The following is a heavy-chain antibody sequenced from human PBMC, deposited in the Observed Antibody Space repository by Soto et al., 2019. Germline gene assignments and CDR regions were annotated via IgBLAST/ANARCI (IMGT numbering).Heavy chain of an antibody. Sequence: QVQLVQSGAEVKKPGASVRVSCKASGYTFTSYSMHWVRQAPGQGLEWMGIINPSSGRTSYAQNFQGRVTMTSDTSTSIVYMEMSSLKSEDTAVYYCARDLNFGFILYAMDVWGQGTTVTVSS. CDR1: GYTFTSYS. V-gene: IGHV1-46*01. CDR2: INPSSGRT. D-gene: IGHD2-15*01. CDR3: ARDLNFGFILYAMDV. J-gene: IGHJ6*02.